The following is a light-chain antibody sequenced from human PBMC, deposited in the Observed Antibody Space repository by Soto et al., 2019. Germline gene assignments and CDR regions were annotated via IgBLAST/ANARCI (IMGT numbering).Light chain of an antibody. V-gene: IGLV1-40*01. CDR3: QSFDSSLSGWV. CDR1: SSNIGAGYD. J-gene: IGLJ3*02. CDR2: SNN. Sequence: QSVLTQPPSVSGAPGQRVTISCTGSSSNIGAGYDVHWYQQLPGTAPKLLIYSNNNRPSGVPDRFSGSKSGTSASLPITGLQAEDEADYYCQSFDSSLSGWVFGGGTKLTVL.